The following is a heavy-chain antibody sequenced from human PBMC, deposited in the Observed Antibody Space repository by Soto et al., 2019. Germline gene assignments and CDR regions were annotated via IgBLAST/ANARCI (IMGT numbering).Heavy chain of an antibody. V-gene: IGHV3-33*01. CDR2: IWYDGSNK. D-gene: IGHD3-16*01. CDR1: GFTFSSYG. Sequence: GGSLRLSCAASGFTFSSYGMHWVRQAPGKGLEWVAVIWYDGSNKYYADSVKGRFTISRDNSKNTLYLQMNSLRAEDTAVYYCARDLYYDYVWGSGFDYWGQGTLVTVSS. CDR3: ARDLYYDYVWGSGFDY. J-gene: IGHJ4*02.